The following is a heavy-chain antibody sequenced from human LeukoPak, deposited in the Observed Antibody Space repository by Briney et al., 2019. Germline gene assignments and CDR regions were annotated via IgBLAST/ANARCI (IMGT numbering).Heavy chain of an antibody. CDR1: GFTFSRYY. CDR2: INSDGSST. D-gene: IGHD6-13*01. Sequence: GGSLRLSCAVSGFTFSRYYMHWVRQAPGKGLVWVSRINSDGSSTTYADSVKGRFTISRDNAKNTLYLQMNSLKVEDTAVYYCTRVFMGDEYSSSGYWGQGTLVTVSS. V-gene: IGHV3-74*01. CDR3: TRVFMGDEYSSSGY. J-gene: IGHJ4*02.